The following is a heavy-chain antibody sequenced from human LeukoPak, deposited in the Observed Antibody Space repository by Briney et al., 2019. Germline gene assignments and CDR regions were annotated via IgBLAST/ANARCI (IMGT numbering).Heavy chain of an antibody. J-gene: IGHJ5*02. CDR3: AGGDGYNYTGA. Sequence: PSETLSLTCAVYGGSFSGYDWSWIRQPPGKGLEWIGEINHSGSTKYNPSLKSRVTISVDTPKNQFSLKLSSVTAADTAVYYCAGGDGYNYTGAWGQGTLVTVSS. V-gene: IGHV4-34*01. D-gene: IGHD5-24*01. CDR1: GGSFSGYD. CDR2: INHSGST.